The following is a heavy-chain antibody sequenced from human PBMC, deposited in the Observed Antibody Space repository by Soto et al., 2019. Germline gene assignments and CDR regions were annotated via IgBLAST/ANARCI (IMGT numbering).Heavy chain of an antibody. CDR2: ISYDGSNK. D-gene: IGHD6-13*01. CDR3: AKASYGYSSSWYFSDTFLGFDY. V-gene: IGHV3-30*18. J-gene: IGHJ4*02. Sequence: QVQLVESGGGVVQPGRSLRLSCAASGFTFSSYGMHWVRQAPGKGLEWVAVISYDGSNKYYADSVKGRFTISRDNSKNTLYLQMNSLRAEDTAVYYCAKASYGYSSSWYFSDTFLGFDYWGQGTLVTVSS. CDR1: GFTFSSYG.